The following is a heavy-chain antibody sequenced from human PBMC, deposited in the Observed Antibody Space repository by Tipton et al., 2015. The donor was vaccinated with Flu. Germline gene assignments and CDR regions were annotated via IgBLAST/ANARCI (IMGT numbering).Heavy chain of an antibody. CDR1: GFSFSTYA. Sequence: SLRLSCAASGFSFSTYAMYWVRQAPGKGLEWVALISYDESSRYYADSVKGRFTISRDNSRNTLYLLMNSLRPDDTAVYYCARDDYFFSGSHIRFYYYGMDVWGQGTTVSVSS. CDR3: ARDDYFFSGSHIRFYYYGMDV. CDR2: ISYDESSR. D-gene: IGHD3-10*01. V-gene: IGHV3-30-3*01. J-gene: IGHJ6*02.